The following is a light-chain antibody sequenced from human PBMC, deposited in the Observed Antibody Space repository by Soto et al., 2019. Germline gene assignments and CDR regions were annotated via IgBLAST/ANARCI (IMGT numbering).Light chain of an antibody. V-gene: IGKV3-20*01. CDR2: GAS. CDR1: QSVSSSY. Sequence: EIVLTQSPVTLSLSPGERATLSCMAIQSVSSSYLAWYQQKTGQAPRLLIYGASSRATGIPDRFSGSGSGTDFTLTISRLEPEDFAVYYCQQYGGSFKVFGPGTKVDIK. CDR3: QQYGGSFKV. J-gene: IGKJ3*01.